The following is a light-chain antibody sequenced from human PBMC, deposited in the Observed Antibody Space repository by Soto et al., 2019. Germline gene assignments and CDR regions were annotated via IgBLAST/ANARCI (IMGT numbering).Light chain of an antibody. CDR2: GAS. CDR1: QDISTY. V-gene: IGKV1-5*01. J-gene: IGKJ5*01. Sequence: RLTQSPSSLSASVGDTVTISCRASQDISTYLAWYQQKPGKAPTLLIFGASSLHNGVPFRFAGSGSGSEFPLTINRLQPDDFATYFCQHYTLYSAPFGQGTRV. CDR3: QHYTLYSAP.